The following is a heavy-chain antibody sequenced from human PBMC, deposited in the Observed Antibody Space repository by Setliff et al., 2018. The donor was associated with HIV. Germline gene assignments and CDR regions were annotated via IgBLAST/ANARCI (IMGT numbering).Heavy chain of an antibody. D-gene: IGHD3-10*01. CDR3: AREMEIWFGELFYYYGMDV. CDR1: GFTFSNYA. J-gene: IGHJ6*02. V-gene: IGHV3-30-3*01. Sequence: GGSLRLSCAASGFTFSNYAMHWVRQAPGKGLEWVAVISYDGSNKYHADSVKGRFTISRDNSKNTLYLQMNSLRAENTAVYYCAREMEIWFGELFYYYGMDVWGQGTTVTVSS. CDR2: ISYDGSNK.